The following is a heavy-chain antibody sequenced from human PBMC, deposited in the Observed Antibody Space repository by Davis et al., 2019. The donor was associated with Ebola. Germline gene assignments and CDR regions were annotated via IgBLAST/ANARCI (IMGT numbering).Heavy chain of an antibody. Sequence: GESLKISCAASGFTVSSNYMSWVRQAPGKGLEWVSVIYSGGSTYYADSVKGRFTISRDNSKNTLYLQMNSLRAEDTAVYYCARAIVVVASNYFDYWGQGTLVTVSS. D-gene: IGHD2-15*01. J-gene: IGHJ4*02. CDR1: GFTVSSNY. CDR3: ARAIVVVASNYFDY. CDR2: IYSGGST. V-gene: IGHV3-66*01.